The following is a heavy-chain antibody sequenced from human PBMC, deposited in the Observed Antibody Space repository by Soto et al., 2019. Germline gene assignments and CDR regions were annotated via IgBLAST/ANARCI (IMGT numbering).Heavy chain of an antibody. CDR1: GYTFTGYY. D-gene: IGHD3-10*01. J-gene: IGHJ4*02. CDR3: ARESSEGEFDY. CDR2: INPNSGGT. V-gene: IGHV1-2*04. Sequence: ASVKVSFKASGYTFTGYYMHWVRQAPGQGLEWMGWINPNSGGTNYAQKFQGWVTMTRDTSISTAYMELSRLRSDDTAVYYCARESSEGEFDYWGQGTLVTVSS.